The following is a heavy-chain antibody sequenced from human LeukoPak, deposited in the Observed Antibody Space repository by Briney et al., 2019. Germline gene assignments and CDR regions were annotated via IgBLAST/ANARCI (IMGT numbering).Heavy chain of an antibody. CDR3: ARRRLFLAHAFDI. Sequence: PSETLSLTCTVSGYSISSGYYWGWIRQPPGKGLEWIGEINHSGSTYYNPSLNSRVTISVDTSKNQFSLQLNSVTAADTAVYYCARRRLFLAHAFDIWGQGTMVTVSS. D-gene: IGHD2-21*02. J-gene: IGHJ3*02. V-gene: IGHV4-38-2*02. CDR1: GYSISSGYY. CDR2: INHSGST.